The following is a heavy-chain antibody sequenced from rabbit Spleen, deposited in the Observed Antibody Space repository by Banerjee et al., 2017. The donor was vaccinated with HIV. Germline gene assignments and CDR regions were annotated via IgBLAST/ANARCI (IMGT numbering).Heavy chain of an antibody. CDR1: GFSFSNKAV. D-gene: IGHD4-1*01. CDR3: ARETSSGWGVVSYYFNL. Sequence: EQLVESGGGLVQPGGSLKLSCTASGFSFSNKAVMCWGRQAPGKGLQWIACINAGTGKAVYATWAKGRFPFSKTSSTTVTLQMTSLTAADTATYFCARETSSGWGVVSYYFNLWGPGTLVTVS. J-gene: IGHJ4*01. V-gene: IGHV1S45*01. CDR2: INAGTGKA.